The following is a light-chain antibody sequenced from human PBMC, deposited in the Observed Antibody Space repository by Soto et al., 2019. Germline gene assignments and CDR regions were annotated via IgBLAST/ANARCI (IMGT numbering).Light chain of an antibody. CDR3: QQYASSTAFT. CDR2: GAS. Sequence: DIVLTQSPGTLSLSPGERATLSCRASQSVSSSYLAWYQQKPGQAPRLLIYGASSRATGIPDRFSGSGSGTDFPLTIVRLEPEDFAVYSCQQYASSTAFTFGQGTKLEIK. CDR1: QSVSSSY. J-gene: IGKJ2*01. V-gene: IGKV3-20*01.